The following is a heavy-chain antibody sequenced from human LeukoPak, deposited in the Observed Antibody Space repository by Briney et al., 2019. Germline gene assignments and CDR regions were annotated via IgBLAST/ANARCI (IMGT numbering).Heavy chain of an antibody. CDR3: ASGQGYCSGGSCTNWFDP. J-gene: IGHJ5*02. Sequence: SETLSLTCAVYGGSFSGYYWSWIRQPPGKGLEWIGYIYYSGSTNYNPSLKSRVTISVDTSKNQFSLKLSSVTAADTAVYYCASGQGYCSGGSCTNWFDPWGQGTLVTVSS. CDR1: GGSFSGYY. D-gene: IGHD2-15*01. V-gene: IGHV4-59*01. CDR2: IYYSGST.